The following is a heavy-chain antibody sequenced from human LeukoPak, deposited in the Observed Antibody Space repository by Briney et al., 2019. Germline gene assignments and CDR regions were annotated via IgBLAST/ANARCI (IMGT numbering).Heavy chain of an antibody. J-gene: IGHJ4*02. CDR2: ISGTSHSI. V-gene: IGHV3-21*01. CDR3: ARAYTIADQFDY. Sequence: GGSLRLSCAASGFTFTTYAMNWVRQAPGKGLEWVSSISGTSHSIYYADSVKGRLTISRDDAKNSVYLQMNNLRAEDSAVYYCARAYTIADQFDYWGQGSLVTVSS. D-gene: IGHD4-11*01. CDR1: GFTFTTYA.